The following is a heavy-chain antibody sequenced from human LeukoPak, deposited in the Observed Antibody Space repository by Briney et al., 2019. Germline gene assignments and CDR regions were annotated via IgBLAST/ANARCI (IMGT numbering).Heavy chain of an antibody. CDR2: IRYDGSNK. J-gene: IGHJ4*02. D-gene: IGHD2-8*01. Sequence: PGGSLRLSCAASGFTFSSYGMHWVRQAPGKGLEWVAFIRYDGSNKYYADSVKGRFTISRDNSKNTLYLQMNSLRAEDSAVYYCAKDRCTHGFCHNFDYWGRGTLVIVSS. CDR3: AKDRCTHGFCHNFDY. CDR1: GFTFSSYG. V-gene: IGHV3-30*02.